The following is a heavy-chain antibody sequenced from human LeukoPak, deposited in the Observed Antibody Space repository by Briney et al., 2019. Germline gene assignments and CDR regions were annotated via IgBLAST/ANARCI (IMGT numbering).Heavy chain of an antibody. D-gene: IGHD6-13*01. CDR3: ARRPRAAAGTGLFGY. CDR1: GGSISSSSYY. CDR2: IYYSGST. J-gene: IGHJ4*02. Sequence: SETLSLTCTVSGGSISSSSYYWGWIRQPPGKGLEWIGSIYYSGSTYYNPSLKSRVTISVDTSKNQFSLKLSSVTAADTAVYYCARRPRAAAGTGLFGYWGQGSLVTVSS. V-gene: IGHV4-39*01.